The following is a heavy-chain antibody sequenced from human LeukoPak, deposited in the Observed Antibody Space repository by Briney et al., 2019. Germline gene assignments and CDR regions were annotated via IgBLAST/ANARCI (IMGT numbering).Heavy chain of an antibody. Sequence: SETLSLTCTVSGGSISSYYWSWIRQPPGKGLEWIGYIYYSGSTNYNPSLKSRVTISVDTSKNQFSLKLSSVTAADTAVYYCAREASGDFWSGYFDYWGQGTLVTVSS. CDR2: IYYSGST. CDR3: AREASGDFWSGYFDY. J-gene: IGHJ4*02. D-gene: IGHD3-3*01. V-gene: IGHV4-59*01. CDR1: GGSISSYY.